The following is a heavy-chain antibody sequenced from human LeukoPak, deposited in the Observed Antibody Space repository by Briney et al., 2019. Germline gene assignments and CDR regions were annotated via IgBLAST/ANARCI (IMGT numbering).Heavy chain of an antibody. V-gene: IGHV3-9*01. CDR1: GFTFDDYA. D-gene: IGHD3-22*01. CDR2: ISWNSGSI. Sequence: GRSLRLSCAASGFTFDDYAMHWVRQAPGKGLEWVSGISWNSGSIGYADSVKGRFTISRDNAKNSLYLQMNSLRAEDTALYYCAKDLNYYDSSGYYLGAFDIWGQGTTVTVSS. J-gene: IGHJ3*02. CDR3: AKDLNYYDSSGYYLGAFDI.